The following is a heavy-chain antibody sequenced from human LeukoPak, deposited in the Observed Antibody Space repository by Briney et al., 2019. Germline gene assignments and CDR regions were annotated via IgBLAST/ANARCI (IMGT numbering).Heavy chain of an antibody. CDR3: VRDFDDGNYALRY. D-gene: IGHD4-17*01. J-gene: IGHJ4*02. V-gene: IGHV4-4*02. Sequence: GSLRLSCAASGITLSSYGMSWVRQTPGKGLEWIGEIYRSGGTHYNPALRRRVTMSLDRSKNHLSLNVRSVTAADTAVYYCVRDFDDGNYALRYWGQGTLVTVSS. CDR1: GITLSSYGM. CDR2: IYRSGGT.